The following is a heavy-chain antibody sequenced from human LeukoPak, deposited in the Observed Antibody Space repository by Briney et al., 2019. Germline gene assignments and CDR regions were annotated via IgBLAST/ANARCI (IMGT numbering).Heavy chain of an antibody. V-gene: IGHV4-39*07. D-gene: IGHD6-6*01. CDR1: GGSISSSSHF. CDR2: IYDNGNT. CDR3: ARVHISGIAAPPDAFDI. Sequence: SETLSLTCTVSGGSISSSSHFWGWIRQPPGKGLEWIASIYDNGNTYYNSSLKSRVTISVDTSKNQFSLKLSSVTAADTAVYYCARVHISGIAAPPDAFDIWGQGTMVTVSS. J-gene: IGHJ3*02.